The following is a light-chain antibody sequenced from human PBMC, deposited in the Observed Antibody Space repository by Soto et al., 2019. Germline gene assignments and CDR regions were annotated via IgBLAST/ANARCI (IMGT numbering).Light chain of an antibody. J-gene: IGKJ4*01. V-gene: IGKV3-11*01. CDR1: QSVSSY. CDR2: DAS. CDR3: QQRSNWLLT. Sequence: EIVLTQSPATLSLSPGERATLSCRASQSVSSYLAWYQQKPGQAPRLLIYDASNRATGIPARFSGSRSGTDFTLTISSLEPADFAVYYCQQRSNWLLTFGGGTKVEIK.